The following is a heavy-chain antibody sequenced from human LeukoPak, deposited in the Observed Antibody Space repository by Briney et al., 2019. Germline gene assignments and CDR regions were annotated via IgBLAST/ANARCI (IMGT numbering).Heavy chain of an antibody. CDR3: ARGLGSYDSSELTWPMISF. V-gene: IGHV1-8*01. D-gene: IGHD3-22*01. Sequence: GASVKVSCKASGYTFTNYEINWVRQATGHGLEWMGWMNPNSGDTAYAQKFQGRITMIRSTSITTAYMELSGLRSEDTAVYYCARGLGSYDSSELTWPMISFWGQGTQVTVSS. J-gene: IGHJ4*02. CDR1: GYTFTNYE. CDR2: MNPNSGDT.